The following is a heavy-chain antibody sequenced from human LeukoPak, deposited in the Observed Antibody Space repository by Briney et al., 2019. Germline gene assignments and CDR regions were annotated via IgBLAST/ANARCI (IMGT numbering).Heavy chain of an antibody. CDR1: GFTFDDYG. Sequence: GGSLRPSCAASGFTFDDYGMSWVRQAPGKGLEWVSGINWNGGSTGYADSVKGRFTISRDNAKNSLYLQMNSLRAEDTALYHCARAKGDGITGTPLEYWGQGTLVTVSS. J-gene: IGHJ4*02. D-gene: IGHD1-7*01. V-gene: IGHV3-20*01. CDR3: ARAKGDGITGTPLEY. CDR2: INWNGGST.